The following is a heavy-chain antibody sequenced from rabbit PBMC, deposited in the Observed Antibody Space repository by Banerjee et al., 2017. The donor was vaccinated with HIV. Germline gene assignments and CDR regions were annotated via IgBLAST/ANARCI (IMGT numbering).Heavy chain of an antibody. CDR1: GFSFSSSYY. V-gene: IGHV1S45*01. Sequence: QEQLVEYGGDLVKPGASLTLTCTASGFSFSSSYYMCWVRQAPGKGLEWIGCIYTGSSGSTWYANWAKGRFTISKTSSTTVTLQVTSLTAADTATYFCARENYNIGWGGIFNLWGPGTLVTVS. CDR2: IYTGSSGST. CDR3: ARENYNIGWGGIFNL. D-gene: IGHD4-1*01. J-gene: IGHJ4*01.